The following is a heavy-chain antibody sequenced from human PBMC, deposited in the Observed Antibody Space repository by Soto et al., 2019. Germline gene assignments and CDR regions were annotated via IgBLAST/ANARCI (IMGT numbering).Heavy chain of an antibody. J-gene: IGHJ6*02. CDR1: GFTFSSYG. CDR2: ISYDGSNK. D-gene: IGHD3-10*01. V-gene: IGHV3-30*18. CDR3: AKDLFTMVRGPYYYYYYGMDV. Sequence: GGSLRLSCAASGFTFSSYGMHWVRQAPGKGLEWVAVISYDGSNKYYADSVKGRFTISRDNSKNTLYLQMNSLRAEDTAVYYCAKDLFTMVRGPYYYYYYGMDVWGQGTTVTVSS.